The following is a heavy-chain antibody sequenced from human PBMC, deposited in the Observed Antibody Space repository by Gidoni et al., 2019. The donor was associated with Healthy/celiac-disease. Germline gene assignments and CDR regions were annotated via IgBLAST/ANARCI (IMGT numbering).Heavy chain of an antibody. CDR1: GGSIRSGGYY. CDR3: ASTYSSSSAAFDY. V-gene: IGHV4-31*03. CDR2: IYYSGST. Sequence: QVQLQESGPGLVKPSQTLSLTCTVSGGSIRSGGYYWSWIRQHPVKGLEWIGYIYYSGSTYYNPSLKSRVTISVDTSKNQFSLKLSSVTAADTAVYYCASTYSSSSAAFDYWGQGTLVTVSS. J-gene: IGHJ4*02. D-gene: IGHD6-6*01.